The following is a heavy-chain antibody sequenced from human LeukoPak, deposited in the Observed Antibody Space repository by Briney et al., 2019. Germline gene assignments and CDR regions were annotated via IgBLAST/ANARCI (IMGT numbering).Heavy chain of an antibody. CDR3: ARELGIAAAGTSGWFDP. J-gene: IGHJ5*02. CDR2: IYYSGST. V-gene: IGHV4-59*12. D-gene: IGHD6-13*01. CDR1: GGSISSYY. Sequence: SETLSLTCTVSGGSISSYYWSWIRQPPGKGLEWIGYIYYSGSTNYNPSLKSRVTISVDTSKNQFSLKLSSVTAADTAVYYCARELGIAAAGTSGWFDPWGQGTLVTVSS.